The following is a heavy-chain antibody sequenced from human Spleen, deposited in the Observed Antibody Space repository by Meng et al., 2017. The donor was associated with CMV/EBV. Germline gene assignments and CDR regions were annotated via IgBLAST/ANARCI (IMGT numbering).Heavy chain of an antibody. D-gene: IGHD3-22*01. CDR3: ARGPKGIATIVVVTADY. J-gene: IGHJ4*02. CDR1: GGSISSYY. V-gene: IGHV4-59*01. Sequence: SETLSLTCTVSGGSISSYYWCWIRQPPGKGLEWIGYMYYSGSTNYNPSLTSRVTISVDTSKNQYSLKLSSVTAADTAVYYCARGPKGIATIVVVTADYWGQGTLVTVSS. CDR2: MYYSGST.